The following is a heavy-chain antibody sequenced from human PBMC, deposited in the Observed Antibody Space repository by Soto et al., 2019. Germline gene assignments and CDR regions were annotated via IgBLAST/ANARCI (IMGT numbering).Heavy chain of an antibody. J-gene: IGHJ6*02. V-gene: IGHV4-31*03. CDR1: GGSISTGGNY. CDR3: ARDSTVTTTLLDV. Sequence: QVQLQESGPGLVKPSQTLSLTCTVSGGSISTGGNYWSWIRQHPGKGLEWIGYIYYSGSTYYNPYLKSRVTISVDTSKNQFSLKLTSVTAADTAVYYCARDSTVTTTLLDVWGQGTTVTVSS. CDR2: IYYSGST. D-gene: IGHD4-17*01.